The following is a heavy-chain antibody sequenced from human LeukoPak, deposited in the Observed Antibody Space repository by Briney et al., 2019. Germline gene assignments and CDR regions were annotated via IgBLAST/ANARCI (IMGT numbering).Heavy chain of an antibody. CDR2: ISYNGAP. CDR3: ARSYGSRSYYPFDP. CDR1: GGSVSSDTYY. J-gene: IGHJ5*02. Sequence: SETLSLTCTVSGGSVSSDTYYWSWIRQPPGKGLEWIGYISYNGAPNYNPSLKSRVTMSVDTSKNQFSLKLSSVIAADTAVYYVARSYGSRSYYPFDPWGQGTLVTVSS. V-gene: IGHV4-61*01. D-gene: IGHD3-10*01.